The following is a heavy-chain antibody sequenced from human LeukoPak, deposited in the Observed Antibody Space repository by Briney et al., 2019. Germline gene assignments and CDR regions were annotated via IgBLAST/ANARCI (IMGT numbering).Heavy chain of an antibody. D-gene: IGHD6-13*01. CDR3: ARHEVGSTWSGEEY. CDR1: GFTFSSYSMN. CDR2: MYYSGNT. J-gene: IGHJ4*02. Sequence: PGGSLRLSCAASGFTFSSYSMNWVRQAPGKGLEWIVSMYYSGNTYHNPSLKSRVTISVDTSKNQFSLKLTSVTAADTAVYYCARHEVGSTWSGEEYWGQGTLVTVSS. V-gene: IGHV4-39*01.